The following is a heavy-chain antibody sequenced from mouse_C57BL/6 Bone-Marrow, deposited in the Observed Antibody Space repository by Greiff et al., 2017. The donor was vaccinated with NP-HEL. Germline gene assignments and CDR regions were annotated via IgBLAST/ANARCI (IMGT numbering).Heavy chain of an antibody. J-gene: IGHJ3*01. V-gene: IGHV5-17*01. CDR2: ISSGSSTI. D-gene: IGHD1-1*01. CDR1: GFTFSDYG. Sequence: VQLKESGGGLVKPGGSLKLSCAASGFTFSDYGMHWVRQAPEKGLEWVAYISSGSSTIYYADTVKGRFTISRDNAKNTLFLQMTSLRSEDTAMYYCANYYGSSYPGFAYWGQGTLVTVSA. CDR3: ANYYGSSYPGFAY.